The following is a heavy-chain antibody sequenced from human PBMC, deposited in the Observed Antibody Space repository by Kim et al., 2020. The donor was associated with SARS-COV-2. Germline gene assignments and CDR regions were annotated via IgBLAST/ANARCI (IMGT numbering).Heavy chain of an antibody. CDR2: IWYDGSNK. J-gene: IGHJ3*02. CDR3: ARGLVGYCSSTSCYNGDAFDI. CDR1: GFTFSSYG. Sequence: GGSLRLSCAASGFTFSSYGMHWVRQAPGKGLEWVAVIWYDGSNKYYADSVKGRFTISRDNSKNTLYLQMNSLRAEDTAVYYCARGLVGYCSSTSCYNGDAFDIWGQGTMVTVSS. D-gene: IGHD2-2*02. V-gene: IGHV3-33*01.